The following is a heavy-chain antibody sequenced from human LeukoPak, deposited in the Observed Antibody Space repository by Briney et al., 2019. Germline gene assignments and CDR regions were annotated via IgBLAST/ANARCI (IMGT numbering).Heavy chain of an antibody. CDR3: ARDRGRDGYNYFDY. CDR2: IIPIFGTA. Sequence: GASVKVSCKASGGTFSSYAISWVRQAPGQGLEWMGGIIPIFGTANYAQKFQGRVTITTDESTSVAYMKLSSLRSEDTAVYYCARDRGRDGYNYFDYWGQGTLVTVSS. J-gene: IGHJ4*02. V-gene: IGHV1-69*05. D-gene: IGHD5-24*01. CDR1: GGTFSSYA.